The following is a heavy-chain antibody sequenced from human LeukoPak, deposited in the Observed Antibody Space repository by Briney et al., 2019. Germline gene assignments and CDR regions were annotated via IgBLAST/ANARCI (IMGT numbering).Heavy chain of an antibody. J-gene: IGHJ4*02. V-gene: IGHV3-23*01. D-gene: IGHD3-10*01. CDR2: ISGSGGST. Sequence: GSLRLSCAASGFTFSSCAMSWVRQAPGKGLEWVSIISGSGGSTYYADSVKGRFTISRDNSKNTLYLQMNSLRAEDTAVYYCAARSGVWGQGTLVTVSS. CDR1: GFTFSSCA. CDR3: AARSGV.